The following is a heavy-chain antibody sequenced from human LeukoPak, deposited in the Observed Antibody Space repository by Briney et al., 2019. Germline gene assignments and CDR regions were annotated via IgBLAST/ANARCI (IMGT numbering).Heavy chain of an antibody. Sequence: GGSLRLSCAASGFTFSIYGMHWVRQAPGKGLEWVAVISYDGSNKYYADTVKGRFTISRDNSKNTLYLQMNSLRAEDTAVYYCAKDLYPSSSGWLWRENFDYWGQGTLVTVSS. CDR3: AKDLYPSSSGWLWRENFDY. CDR1: GFTFSIYG. CDR2: ISYDGSNK. J-gene: IGHJ4*02. V-gene: IGHV3-30*18. D-gene: IGHD6-19*01.